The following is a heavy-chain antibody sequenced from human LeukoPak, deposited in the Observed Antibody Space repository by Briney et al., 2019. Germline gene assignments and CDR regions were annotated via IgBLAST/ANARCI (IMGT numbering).Heavy chain of an antibody. CDR3: AKIAARVDY. V-gene: IGHV3-9*01. D-gene: IGHD6-6*01. CDR1: GFTFDDYA. Sequence: GGSLRLSCAASGFTFDDYAMHWVRQAPGKGLEWVSGISWNSGSIGYADSVKGRFTISRDNSKNTLYLQMNSLRAEDTAVYYCAKIAARVDYWGQGTLVTVSS. CDR2: ISWNSGSI. J-gene: IGHJ4*02.